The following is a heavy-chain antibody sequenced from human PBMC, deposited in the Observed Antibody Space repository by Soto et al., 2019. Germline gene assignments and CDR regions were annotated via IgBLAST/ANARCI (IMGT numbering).Heavy chain of an antibody. CDR3: ARPRERYSGSYFDGADY. J-gene: IGHJ4*02. Sequence: QVQLVESGGGVVQPGRSLRLSCAASGFTFSSYGMHWVRQAPGKGLGWVAVIWYDGSNKYYADSVKGRFTISRDNSKNTLYLQMNSLRAEDTAVYYCARPRERYSGSYFDGADYWGQGTLVTVSS. D-gene: IGHD1-26*01. CDR1: GFTFSSYG. CDR2: IWYDGSNK. V-gene: IGHV3-33*01.